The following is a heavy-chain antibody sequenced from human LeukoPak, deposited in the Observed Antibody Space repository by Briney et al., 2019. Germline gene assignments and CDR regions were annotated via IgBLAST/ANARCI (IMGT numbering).Heavy chain of an antibody. CDR2: IYYSGST. V-gene: IGHV4-39*01. Sequence: SETLSLTCTVSGGSISSSSYYWGWIRQPPGKGLEWIGSIYYSGSTYYNPSLKSRVTISVDTSKNQFSLKLSSVTAADTAVYYCARHPRYCSSTSCYAITRYYYYMDVWGKGTTVTVSS. CDR1: GGSISSSSYY. J-gene: IGHJ6*03. CDR3: ARHPRYCSSTSCYAITRYYYYMDV. D-gene: IGHD2-2*01.